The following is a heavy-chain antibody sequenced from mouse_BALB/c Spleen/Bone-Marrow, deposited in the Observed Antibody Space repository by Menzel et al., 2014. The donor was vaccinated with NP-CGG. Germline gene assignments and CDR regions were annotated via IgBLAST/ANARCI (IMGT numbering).Heavy chain of an antibody. V-gene: IGHV1-7*01. CDR3: ARGNYEAMDY. J-gene: IGHJ4*01. CDR2: INPSTGYT. Sequence: QVQLQQSGAELAKPGASVKMSCKASGYTFTSYWMHWVKQRPGQGLEWIGYINPSTGYTAYNQKFKDKATLTADKSSNTAYMQLSSLTSEDSAVYYSARGNYEAMDYWGQGTSVTVSS. CDR1: GYTFTSYW. D-gene: IGHD2-1*01.